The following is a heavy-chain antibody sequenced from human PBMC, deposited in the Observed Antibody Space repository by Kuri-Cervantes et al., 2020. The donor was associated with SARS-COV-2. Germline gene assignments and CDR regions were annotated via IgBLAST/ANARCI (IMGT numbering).Heavy chain of an antibody. CDR2: ISSSSSYI. J-gene: IGHJ4*02. CDR1: GFTFSSYS. CDR3: ARDQHYYDSSGYYPYYFDY. Sequence: GGSLRLSCAASGFTFSSYSMNWVRQAPGKGLGWVSSISSSSSYIYYADSVKGRFTISRDNAKNSLYLQMNSLRAEDTAVYYCARDQHYYDSSGYYPYYFDYWGQGTLVTVSS. D-gene: IGHD3-22*01. V-gene: IGHV3-21*01.